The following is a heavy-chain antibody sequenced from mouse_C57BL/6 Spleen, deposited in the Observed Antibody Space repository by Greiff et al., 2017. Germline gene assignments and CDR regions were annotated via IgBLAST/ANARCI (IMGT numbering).Heavy chain of an antibody. CDR3: AREGIPYAMYY. Sequence: QVQLKESGAELARPGASVKLSCKASGYTFTSYGISWVKQRTGQGLEWIGEIYPRSGNTYYNEKFKGKATLTADKSSSTAYMELRSLTSEDSAVYFCAREGIPYAMYYWGQGTSVTVSS. CDR1: GYTFTSYG. V-gene: IGHV1-81*01. CDR2: IYPRSGNT. J-gene: IGHJ4*01.